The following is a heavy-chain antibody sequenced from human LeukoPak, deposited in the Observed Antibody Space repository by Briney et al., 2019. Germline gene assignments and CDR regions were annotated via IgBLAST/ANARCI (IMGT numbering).Heavy chain of an antibody. CDR3: ATKGTSYSSGY. CDR2: ISSSSSTI. Sequence: GGSLRLSCAASGFTFSNAWMNWVRQAPGEGLEWVSYISSSSSTIYYADSVKGRLTISRDNAKNSLYLQMNSLRAEDTAVYYCATKGTSYSSGYWGQGALVTVSS. CDR1: GFTFSNAW. D-gene: IGHD6-25*01. V-gene: IGHV3-48*01. J-gene: IGHJ4*02.